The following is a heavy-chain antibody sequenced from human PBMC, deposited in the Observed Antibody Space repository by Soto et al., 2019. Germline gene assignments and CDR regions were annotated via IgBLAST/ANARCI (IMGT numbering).Heavy chain of an antibody. CDR3: ARQIYNSDTGPNFQYYFDS. V-gene: IGHV5-10-1*01. CDR2: IDPSDSQT. D-gene: IGHD3-22*01. CDR1: GYSFAGYW. J-gene: IGHJ4*02. Sequence: PGESLKISCKGSGYSFAGYWITWVRQKPGKGLEWMGRIDPSDSQTYYSPSFRGHVTISATKSITTVFLQWSSLRASDTAMYYCARQIYNSDTGPNFQYYFDSWGQGTPVTVSS.